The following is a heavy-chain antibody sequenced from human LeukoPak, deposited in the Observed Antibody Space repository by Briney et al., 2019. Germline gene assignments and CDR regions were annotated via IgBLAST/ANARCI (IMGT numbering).Heavy chain of an antibody. D-gene: IGHD3-22*01. CDR3: AKAARTGGSSGDFYYFHY. Sequence: GGSLRLSCTVSGFTFSYSAMSWVRQASGKGLEWVSSISATGDSTYYADSVKGRVTISRDNSKNTLILQMNSLRAEDTALYYCAKAARTGGSSGDFYYFHYWGQGTLVTVFS. J-gene: IGHJ4*02. CDR1: GFTFSYSA. V-gene: IGHV3-23*01. CDR2: ISATGDST.